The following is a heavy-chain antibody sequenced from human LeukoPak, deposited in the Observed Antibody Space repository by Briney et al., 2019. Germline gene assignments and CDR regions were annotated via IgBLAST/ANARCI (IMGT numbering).Heavy chain of an antibody. D-gene: IGHD3-10*01. CDR1: GFTFSSYS. CDR2: ISSSSSYI. Sequence: NPGGSLRLSCAASGFTFSSYSMNWVRQAPGKGLEWVSSISSSSSYIYYADSVKGRFTISRDNAKNSLYLQMNSLRAEDTAVYYCAKEKGGFGELFHDYWGQGTLVTVSS. J-gene: IGHJ4*02. CDR3: AKEKGGFGELFHDY. V-gene: IGHV3-21*01.